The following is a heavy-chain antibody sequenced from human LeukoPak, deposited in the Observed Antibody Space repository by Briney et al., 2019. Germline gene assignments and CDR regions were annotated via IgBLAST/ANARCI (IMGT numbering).Heavy chain of an antibody. J-gene: IGHJ4*02. CDR1: GGSISSSSYY. V-gene: IGHV4-39*01. D-gene: IGHD5-18*01. Sequence: PSETLSLTCTVSGGSISSSSYYWGWIRQPPGKGLEWIGSIYYSGSSYYNPSLKSRLTISVDTSKNQFSLKLSSVTAADTAVYHCRGYTSGYLGGDYWGQGALVTVSS. CDR3: RGYTSGYLGGDY. CDR2: IYYSGSS.